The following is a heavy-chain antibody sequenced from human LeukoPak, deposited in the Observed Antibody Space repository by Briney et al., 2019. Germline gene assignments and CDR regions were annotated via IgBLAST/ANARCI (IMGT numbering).Heavy chain of an antibody. CDR3: ARVRYGSGSYSTYYFDY. CDR2: IYHSGST. CDR1: GGSISSGGYS. D-gene: IGHD3-10*01. J-gene: IGHJ4*02. V-gene: IGHV4-30-2*01. Sequence: SETLSLTCAVSGGSISSGGYSWSWIRQPPGKGLEWIGYIYHSGSTYYNPSLKSRVTISVDRSKNQFSLKLSSVTAADTAVYYCARVRYGSGSYSTYYFDYWGQGTLVTVSS.